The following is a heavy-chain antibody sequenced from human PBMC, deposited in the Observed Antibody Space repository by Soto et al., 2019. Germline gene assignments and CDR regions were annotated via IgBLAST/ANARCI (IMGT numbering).Heavy chain of an antibody. D-gene: IGHD2-21*01. V-gene: IGHV3-11*03. Sequence: GGSLRLSCAASGFTFSDYYMSWIRQAPGKGLEWVSYISSSSSYTNYADSVKGRFTISRDNAKNSLYLQMNSLRAEDTAVYYCASVAPHDNWFDPWGQGTLVTVPQ. CDR2: ISSSSSYT. CDR3: ASVAPHDNWFDP. J-gene: IGHJ5*02. CDR1: GFTFSDYY.